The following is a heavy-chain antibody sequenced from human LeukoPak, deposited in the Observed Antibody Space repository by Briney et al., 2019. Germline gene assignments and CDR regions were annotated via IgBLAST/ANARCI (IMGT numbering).Heavy chain of an antibody. CDR3: AKGRMITFGGVIAYFDY. V-gene: IGHV3-30*02. D-gene: IGHD3-16*02. Sequence: PGGSLRLSCAASGFTVTSYGMHWVRQALGKGLEWVAFIRHDGGNKYYTDSVKGRFTISRDNSKNTLYLQMNSLRAEDTAVYYCAKGRMITFGGVIAYFDYWGQGTLVTVSS. CDR2: IRHDGGNK. J-gene: IGHJ4*02. CDR1: GFTVTSYG.